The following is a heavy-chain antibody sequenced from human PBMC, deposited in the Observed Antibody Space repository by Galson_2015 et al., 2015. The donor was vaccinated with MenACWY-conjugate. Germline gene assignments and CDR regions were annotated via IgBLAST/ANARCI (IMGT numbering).Heavy chain of an antibody. V-gene: IGHV5-10-1*01. Sequence: QSGAEVKKPGESLRISCKGFGFSFTSYWIHWVRQMPGKGLEWMGQIDPSDSFSNYSPSFQGHVTISADKSISTAYLQWSSLKASDTAMYYCARRKILGYSLNKYYGMDVWGQGTTVTVSS. CDR2: IDPSDSFS. CDR1: GFSFTSYW. CDR3: ARRKILGYSLNKYYGMDV. D-gene: IGHD1-1*01. J-gene: IGHJ6*02.